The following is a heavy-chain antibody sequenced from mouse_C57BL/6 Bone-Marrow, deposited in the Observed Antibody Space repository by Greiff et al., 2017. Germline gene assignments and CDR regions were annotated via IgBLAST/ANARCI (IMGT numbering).Heavy chain of an antibody. V-gene: IGHV7-3*01. CDR3: ASRYYSNPFAY. CDR1: GFTFTDYY. CDR2: IRNKANGYTT. D-gene: IGHD2-5*01. J-gene: IGHJ3*01. Sequence: EVHLVESGGGLVQPGGSLSLSCAASGFTFTDYYMSWVRQPPGKALEWLGFIRNKANGYTTAYSASVKGRFTISRDNSQSSLYLQMNALRAEDSATYYCASRYYSNPFAYWGQGTLVTVSA.